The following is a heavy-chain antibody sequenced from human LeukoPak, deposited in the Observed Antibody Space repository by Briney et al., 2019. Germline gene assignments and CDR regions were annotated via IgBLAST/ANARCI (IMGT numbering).Heavy chain of an antibody. CDR1: GFTFSSYA. V-gene: IGHV3-30*04. Sequence: LSGGSLRLSCAASGFTFSSYAMHWVRQAPGKGLEWVAVISYDGSNKYYADSVKGRFTISRDNSKNTLYLQMNSLRAEDTAVYYCARPSGQQPVGVYWGQGTLVTVSS. CDR3: ARPSGQQPVGVY. CDR2: ISYDGSNK. J-gene: IGHJ4*02. D-gene: IGHD6-13*01.